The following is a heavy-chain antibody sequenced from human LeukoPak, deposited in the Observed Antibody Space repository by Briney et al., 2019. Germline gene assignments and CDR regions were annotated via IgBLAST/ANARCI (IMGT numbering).Heavy chain of an antibody. J-gene: IGHJ6*02. CDR2: MNPNSGNT. V-gene: IGHV1-8*01. D-gene: IGHD1-26*01. Sequence: ASVKVSCKASGYTFTSYDINWVRQATGQGLEWMGWMNPNSGNTGYAQKFQGRVTMTRNTSKSTAYMELSSLRSEDTAVYYCARAWELLYGMDVWGQGTTVTVSS. CDR3: ARAWELLYGMDV. CDR1: GYTFTSYD.